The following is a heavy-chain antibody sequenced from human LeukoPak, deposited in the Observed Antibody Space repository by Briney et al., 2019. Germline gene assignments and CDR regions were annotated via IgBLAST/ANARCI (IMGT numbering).Heavy chain of an antibody. V-gene: IGHV4-59*01. CDR1: GGSISSYY. D-gene: IGHD3-10*01. J-gene: IGHJ6*03. Sequence: PSETLSLTCTVSGGSISSYYWSWIRQPPGKGLEWIGYIYYSGSTNYNPSLKSRVTISVDTSKNQFSLKLSSVTAADTAVYYCARGILMVRGVIAHYYYYYMDVWGKGTTVTISS. CDR2: IYYSGST. CDR3: ARGILMVRGVIAHYYYYYMDV.